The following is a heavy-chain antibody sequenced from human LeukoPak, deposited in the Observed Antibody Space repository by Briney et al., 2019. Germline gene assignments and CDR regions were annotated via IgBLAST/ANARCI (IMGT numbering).Heavy chain of an antibody. CDR1: GFTFSVYA. Sequence: PGGSLRLSCATSGFTFSVYAMSWVRQAPGKGLEWVSAISGSGGSTYYADSVKGRFTISRDNSKNTLYLQMNSLRAEDTAVYYCAKDHRRDGYNRGGNYFDYWGQGTLVTVSS. CDR3: AKDHRRDGYNRGGNYFDY. V-gene: IGHV3-23*01. J-gene: IGHJ4*02. CDR2: ISGSGGST. D-gene: IGHD5-24*01.